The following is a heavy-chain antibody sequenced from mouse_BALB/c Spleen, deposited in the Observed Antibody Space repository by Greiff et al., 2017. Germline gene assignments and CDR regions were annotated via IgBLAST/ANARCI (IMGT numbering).Heavy chain of an antibody. Sequence: VQLQQSGAELVRPGTSVKVSCKASGYAFTNYLIEWVKQRPGQGLEWIGVINPGSGGTNYNEKFKGKATLTVDKSSSTAYMQLSSLTSDDSAVYFCARGPREGYFDYWGQGTTLTVSS. CDR3: ARGPREGYFDY. CDR1: GYAFTNYL. J-gene: IGHJ2*01. CDR2: INPGSGGT. D-gene: IGHD6-1*01. V-gene: IGHV1-54*03.